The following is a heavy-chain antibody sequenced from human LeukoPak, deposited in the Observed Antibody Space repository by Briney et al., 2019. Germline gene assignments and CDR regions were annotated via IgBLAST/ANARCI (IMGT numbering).Heavy chain of an antibody. CDR2: INPNSGST. Sequence: HWASVKVSCKASGYTFTNFFMHWVRQAPGQGLEWMGIINPNSGSTDYPQKFQGRVTLTGDMSTSTVYMELSSLRSDDTAIYYCARGGIQLWESYFDDWGQGTLVTVSS. V-gene: IGHV1-46*01. J-gene: IGHJ4*02. D-gene: IGHD5-18*01. CDR3: ARGGIQLWESYFDD. CDR1: GYTFTNFF.